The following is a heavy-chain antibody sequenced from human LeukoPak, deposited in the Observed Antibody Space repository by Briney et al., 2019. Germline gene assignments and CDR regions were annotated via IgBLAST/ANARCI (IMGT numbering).Heavy chain of an antibody. D-gene: IGHD3-10*01. V-gene: IGHV1-8*01. CDR3: ARTSMVRGVIIPSYYCYGMDV. CDR1: GYTFTSYD. J-gene: IGHJ6*02. CDR2: MNPNSGNT. Sequence: ASVKVSCKASGYTFTSYDINWVRQATGQGLEWMGWMNPNSGNTGYAQKFQGRVTMTRNTSISTAYMELSSLRSEDTAVYYCARTSMVRGVIIPSYYCYGMDVWGQGTTVTVSS.